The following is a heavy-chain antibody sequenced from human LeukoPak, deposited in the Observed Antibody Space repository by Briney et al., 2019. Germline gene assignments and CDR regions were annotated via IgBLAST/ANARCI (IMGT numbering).Heavy chain of an antibody. D-gene: IGHD1-26*01. CDR3: ARDMGSGSYSGY. Sequence: PGGSLRLSCAASGFTFSSYWMSWVRQAPGKGLEWVAKIKQDGSEKYYVDSVKGRFTISRDNAKNSLYLRMDSLRAEDTAVYYCARDMGSGSYSGYWGQGTLVTVSS. V-gene: IGHV3-7*01. CDR1: GFTFSSYW. CDR2: IKQDGSEK. J-gene: IGHJ4*02.